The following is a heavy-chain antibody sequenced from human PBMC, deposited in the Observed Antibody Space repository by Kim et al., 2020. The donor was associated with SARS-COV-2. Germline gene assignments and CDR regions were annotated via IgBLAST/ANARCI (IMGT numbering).Heavy chain of an antibody. CDR2: IQQDGSEK. V-gene: IGHV3-7*03. J-gene: IGHJ4*02. CDR1: GFTFSDFW. Sequence: GGSLRLSCAASGFTFSDFWMSWVRQAPGKGLEWVANIQQDGSEKCYVDSVKGRFTISRDNAKNSLYLQMNSLRGEDTAVYYCARGWYIGTTGKRLDYWGKGTLVTVSS. D-gene: IGHD1-1*01. CDR3: ARGWYIGTTGKRLDY.